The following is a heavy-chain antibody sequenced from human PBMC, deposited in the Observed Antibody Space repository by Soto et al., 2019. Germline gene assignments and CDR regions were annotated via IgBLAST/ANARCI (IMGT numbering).Heavy chain of an antibody. V-gene: IGHV4-59*08. CDR1: GGSISSYY. CDR3: ARRYGSCFDY. CDR2: IYYSGST. D-gene: IGHD5-18*01. Sequence: QVQLQESGPGLVKPSETLSLTCTVSGGSISSYYWSWIRQPPGKGLEWIGYIYYSGSTNYNPSIKSRVTISVETSKKQFSLKLSSVTAADTAAYYCARRYGSCFDYWGQGTLVTVSS. J-gene: IGHJ4*02.